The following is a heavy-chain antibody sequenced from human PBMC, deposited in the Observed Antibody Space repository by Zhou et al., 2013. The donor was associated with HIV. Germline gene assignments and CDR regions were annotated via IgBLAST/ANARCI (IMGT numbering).Heavy chain of an antibody. J-gene: IGHJ3*02. CDR1: GYTFTAYY. CDR2: ISGYNGNT. V-gene: IGHV1-18*04. Sequence: QVQLVQSGAEVKKPGASVKVSCKASGYTFTAYYIHWVRQAPGQGLEWMGWISGYNGNTNYAQKLQGRVTMTTDTSTSTAYMELRSLRSDDTAVYYCARAIGVVYANAFDIWGPRGQVVTV. D-gene: IGHD2-8*02. CDR3: ARAIGVVYANAFDI.